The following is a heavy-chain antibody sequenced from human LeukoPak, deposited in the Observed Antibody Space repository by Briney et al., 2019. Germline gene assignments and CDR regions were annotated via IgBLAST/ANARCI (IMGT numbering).Heavy chain of an antibody. J-gene: IGHJ5*02. CDR1: GYSISSGFY. CDR2: MFHSGST. D-gene: IGHD1-26*01. Sequence: ASETLSLTCAVSGYSISSGFYWGWIRQTPGKGLEWIASMFHSGSTYYNPSLKTRVVISVDTSKNQFSLKLTSVTAADTAIYYCARDSGTYHTLNSWGQGTLVTVSS. V-gene: IGHV4-38-2*02. CDR3: ARDSGTYHTLNS.